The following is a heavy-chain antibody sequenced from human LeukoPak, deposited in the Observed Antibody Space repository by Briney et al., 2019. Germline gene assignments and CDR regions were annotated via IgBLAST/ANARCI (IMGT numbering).Heavy chain of an antibody. Sequence: GGSLRLSCAASGFTFGSYWMSWVRQAPGKGLEWVANMKQDGSEKYYVDSVKGRFTISRDNAKDSLYLQMNSLRADDTGVYYCARDKTAFGFDIWGQGTMVTVSS. CDR2: MKQDGSEK. CDR1: GFTFGSYW. J-gene: IGHJ3*02. D-gene: IGHD1-1*01. V-gene: IGHV3-7*03. CDR3: ARDKTAFGFDI.